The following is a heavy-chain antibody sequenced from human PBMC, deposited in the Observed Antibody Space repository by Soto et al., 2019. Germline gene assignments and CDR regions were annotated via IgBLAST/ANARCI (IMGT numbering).Heavy chain of an antibody. CDR3: AKTCYSTISHGIDV. Sequence: ASVKVSCKASGGTFSSYAISWVRQAPGQGLEWMGGIIPIFGTANYAQKFQGRVTITADKSTSTAYMELSSLRSEDTAVYYCAKTCYSTISHGIDVWGQGTTVTVSS. CDR1: GGTFSSYA. D-gene: IGHD2-2*01. J-gene: IGHJ6*02. CDR2: IIPIFGTA. V-gene: IGHV1-69*06.